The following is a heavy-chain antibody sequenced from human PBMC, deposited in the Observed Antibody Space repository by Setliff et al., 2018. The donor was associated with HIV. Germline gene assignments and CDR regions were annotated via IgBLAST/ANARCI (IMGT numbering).Heavy chain of an antibody. CDR3: ATRGNDILTPHAFHI. V-gene: IGHV4-4*02. J-gene: IGHJ3*02. Sequence: SQTLSLTCAVSGGSISNTNRWNWVRQPPGKGLEWIGEIYHSGSTNYNPSLKSRVTISVDKSKNQFSLKLSSVTAADTAVYYCATRGNDILTPHAFHIWGQGTRVTVSS. D-gene: IGHD3-9*01. CDR2: IYHSGST. CDR1: GGSISNTNR.